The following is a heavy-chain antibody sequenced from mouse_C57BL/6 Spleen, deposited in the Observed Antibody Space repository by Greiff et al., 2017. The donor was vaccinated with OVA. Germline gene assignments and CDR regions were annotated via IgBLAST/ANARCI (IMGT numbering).Heavy chain of an antibody. D-gene: IGHD3-2*02. J-gene: IGHJ1*03. CDR3: ARSGDFEGDWYFDV. CDR2: IYPGDGDT. Sequence: VKLMESGPELVKPGASVKISCKASGYAFSSSWMNWVKQRPGKGLEWIGRIYPGDGDTNYNGKFKGKATLPADKSSSTAYLQLSSLTSDDSAVYFCARSGDFEGDWYFDVWGTGTTVTVSS. V-gene: IGHV1-82*01. CDR1: GYAFSSSW.